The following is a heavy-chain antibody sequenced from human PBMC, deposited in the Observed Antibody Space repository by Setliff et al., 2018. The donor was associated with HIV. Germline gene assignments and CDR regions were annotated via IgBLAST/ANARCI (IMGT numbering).Heavy chain of an antibody. D-gene: IGHD1-1*01. Sequence: SGPMLVNPTEPLTLTCAFSGFTLATDGVSLGWIRQPPGEGPEWLALIYWDGDTRYNPSLKGRLTVTKATSNNHVVLIMSHMDPEDTATYYCTHVNNFRSVYFASWGQGTLVTVSS. CDR1: GFTLATDGVS. V-gene: IGHV2-5*02. CDR2: IYWDGDT. CDR3: THVNNFRSVYFAS. J-gene: IGHJ4*02.